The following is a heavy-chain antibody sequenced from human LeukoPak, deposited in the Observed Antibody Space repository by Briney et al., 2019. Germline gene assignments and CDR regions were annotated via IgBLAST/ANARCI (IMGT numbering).Heavy chain of an antibody. CDR2: IYYSGST. D-gene: IGHD1-26*01. Sequence: SETLSLTCTVSGGSISSYYWSWIRQPPGKGLEWIGYIYYSGSTNYNPSLKSRVTISVDTSKNQFSLKLSSVTAADTAVYHCAREGVGATTGFDYWGQGTLVTVSS. CDR3: AREGVGATTGFDY. V-gene: IGHV4-59*01. CDR1: GGSISSYY. J-gene: IGHJ4*02.